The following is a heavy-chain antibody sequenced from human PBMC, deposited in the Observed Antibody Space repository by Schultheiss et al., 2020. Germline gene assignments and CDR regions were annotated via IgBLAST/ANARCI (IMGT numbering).Heavy chain of an antibody. CDR3: ARNDYGY. CDR1: GFTVSSNY. J-gene: IGHJ4*02. Sequence: WGSMRLACAASGFTVSSNYMSWVRQAPGKGLEWVSVIYSGGSTYYADSVKGRFTISRDNSKNTLYLQMNSLRAEDTAVYYCARNDYGYWGQGTLVTVSS. V-gene: IGHV3-66*01. D-gene: IGHD4-17*01. CDR2: IYSGGST.